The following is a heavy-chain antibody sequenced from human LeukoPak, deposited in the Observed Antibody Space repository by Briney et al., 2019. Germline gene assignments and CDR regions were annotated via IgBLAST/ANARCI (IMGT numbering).Heavy chain of an antibody. CDR3: ARESESSGWYDY. CDR2: ISGDGGST. Sequence: GGSLRLSCAAPGFMFHDYAIHWVRQAPGKGLEWVSLISGDGGSTFYADSVKGRFTIFRDNSKNSLYLQMNSLRSDDTALYYCARESESSGWYDYWGQGTLVTVSS. J-gene: IGHJ4*02. D-gene: IGHD6-19*01. CDR1: GFMFHDYA. V-gene: IGHV3-43*02.